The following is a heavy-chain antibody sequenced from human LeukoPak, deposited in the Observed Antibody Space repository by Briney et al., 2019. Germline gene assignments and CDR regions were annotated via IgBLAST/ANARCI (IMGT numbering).Heavy chain of an antibody. J-gene: IGHJ4*02. CDR2: IYHSGST. V-gene: IGHV4-4*02. CDR1: GGSISSSNW. Sequence: SETLSLTCAVSGGSISSSNWWSWVRQPPGKGLEWMGEIYHSGSTNYNPSLKSRVTISVDKSKNQFSLKLSSVTAADTAVYYCASRGYYDSSGYYNYWGQGTLVTVSS. D-gene: IGHD3-22*01. CDR3: ASRGYYDSSGYYNY.